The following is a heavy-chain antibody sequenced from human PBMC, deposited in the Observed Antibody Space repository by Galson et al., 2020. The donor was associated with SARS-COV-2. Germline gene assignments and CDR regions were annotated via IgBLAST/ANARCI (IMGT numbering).Heavy chain of an antibody. Sequence: ASVKVSCKASRCRFTAYYIHWVRQAPGQGLEWMGWINPSTGDTKSVEKFQGLVTLTRDTSINTAYMELTSLKFNDTAVYFCARRNIRWFDPWGQGTLVTVSS. D-gene: IGHD1-20*01. V-gene: IGHV1-2*04. CDR2: INPSTGDT. CDR3: ARRNIRWFDP. J-gene: IGHJ5*02. CDR1: RCRFTAYY.